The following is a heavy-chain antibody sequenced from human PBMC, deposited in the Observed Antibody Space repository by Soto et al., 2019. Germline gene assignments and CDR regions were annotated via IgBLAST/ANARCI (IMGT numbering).Heavy chain of an antibody. J-gene: IGHJ4*02. D-gene: IGHD2-8*01. CDR1: GCSISNSNCY. V-gene: IGHV4-39*01. CDR2: VYYRGRS. CDR3: VSQRTSVLTQAYFDY. Sequence: PSVTMSLTSTFAGCSISNSNCYLGWIRQSPGKGLEWIGSVYYRGRSYSKSSVKSRVTIPVDTSKNQFSLNLNSVTASDTAVYYCVSQRTSVLTQAYFDYWGPGALVTVSS.